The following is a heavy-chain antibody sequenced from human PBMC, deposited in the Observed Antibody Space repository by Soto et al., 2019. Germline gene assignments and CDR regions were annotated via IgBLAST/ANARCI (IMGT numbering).Heavy chain of an antibody. D-gene: IGHD3-9*01. V-gene: IGHV2-5*02. J-gene: IGHJ3*02. Sequence: QITLKESGPTLVKPTQTLTLTCTFSGFSLSTSGVGVGWIRQPPGKALEWLALIYWDDDKRYSPSLKSRLTITKDTSKNQVVLTMTNMDPVDTATYYCARKRIYYDILTGYPPFDIWGQGTMVTVSS. CDR3: ARKRIYYDILTGYPPFDI. CDR1: GFSLSTSGVG. CDR2: IYWDDDK.